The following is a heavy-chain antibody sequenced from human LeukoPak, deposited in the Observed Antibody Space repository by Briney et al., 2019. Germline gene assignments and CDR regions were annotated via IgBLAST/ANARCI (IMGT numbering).Heavy chain of an antibody. CDR3: VRAAPNSRYYYSGLDV. Sequence: GGSLRLSCAASGFPFSNYDIHRVRQVKGRGLEWVSTIGTVDDAYYPGSVKGRFTISRENTKNSSHLQMSSLRVEDTAVYYCVRAAPNSRYYYSGLDVWGHGTAVIVSS. CDR1: GFPFSNYD. D-gene: IGHD3-10*01. CDR2: IGTVDDA. J-gene: IGHJ6*02. V-gene: IGHV3-13*01.